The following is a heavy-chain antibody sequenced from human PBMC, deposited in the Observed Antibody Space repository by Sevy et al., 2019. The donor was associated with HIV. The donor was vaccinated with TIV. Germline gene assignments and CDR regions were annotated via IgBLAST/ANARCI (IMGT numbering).Heavy chain of an antibody. V-gene: IGHV3-23*01. J-gene: IGHJ4*02. CDR1: GFTFGSYA. CDR3: AKDRAYGSGTSYDH. D-gene: IGHD3-10*01. Sequence: GGSLRLSCAASGFTFGSYAMTWVRQAPGKGLEWVSTISGRGVSTYYTDSVKARFTISRDNSKNTLYLQMSSLRAEDTAVYYCAKDRAYGSGTSYDHWGQGTLVTVSS. CDR2: ISGRGVST.